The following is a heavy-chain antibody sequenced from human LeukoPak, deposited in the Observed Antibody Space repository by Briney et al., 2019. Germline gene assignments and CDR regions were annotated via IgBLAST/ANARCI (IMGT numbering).Heavy chain of an antibody. J-gene: IGHJ4*02. CDR2: ISGSGGST. Sequence: GGSLRLSCAASGFTFSSYGMSWVRQAPGKGLEWVSAISGSGGSTYYADSVKGRFTISRDNSKNTLYLQMNSLRAEDTAVYYCAKDGGAAGRYYWGQGTLVTVSS. CDR3: AKDGGAAGRYY. CDR1: GFTFSSYG. V-gene: IGHV3-23*01. D-gene: IGHD3-16*01.